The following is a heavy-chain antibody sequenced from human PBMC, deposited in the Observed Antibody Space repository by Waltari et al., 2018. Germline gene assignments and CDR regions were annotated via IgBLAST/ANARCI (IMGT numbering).Heavy chain of an antibody. V-gene: IGHV1-69*01. CDR2: VSPSLGTA. D-gene: IGHD3-3*01. Sequence: QVQLVQSGAEVKKPGSSVKVSCKASGGTFSSYAISWVRQAPGQGLGGMGGVSPSLGTANYAQKFQGRVRITADESTSTAYMELSSLRSEDTAVYYCASSGDQFGVVNLYYYYGMDVWGQGTTVTVSS. CDR3: ASSGDQFGVVNLYYYYGMDV. CDR1: GGTFSSYA. J-gene: IGHJ6*02.